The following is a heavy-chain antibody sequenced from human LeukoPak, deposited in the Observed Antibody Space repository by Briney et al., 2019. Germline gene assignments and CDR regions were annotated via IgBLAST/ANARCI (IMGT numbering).Heavy chain of an antibody. CDR3: ARSLRDYDSSGYYLYYFDY. D-gene: IGHD3-22*01. V-gene: IGHV3-53*01. CDR1: GFTVNNNY. J-gene: IGHJ4*02. Sequence: GGSLRLSCAASGFTVNNNYMSWVRQAPGKGLEWVSVIYPGGSTYYADPVKGRFTISSDNSKNTLYLQMNSLRVEDTAVYYCARSLRDYDSSGYYLYYFDYWGQGTLVTVSS. CDR2: IYPGGST.